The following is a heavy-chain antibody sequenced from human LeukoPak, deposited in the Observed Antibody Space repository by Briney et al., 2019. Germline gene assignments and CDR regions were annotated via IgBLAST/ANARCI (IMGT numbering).Heavy chain of an antibody. Sequence: GGSLRLSCAASGFTFSSYGMHWVRQAPGKGLEWVAVIWCDGSNKYYADSVKGRFTISRDNSKNTLYLQMNSLRAEDTAVYYCARAVGATSHFDYWGQGTLVTVSS. CDR3: ARAVGATSHFDY. J-gene: IGHJ4*02. CDR2: IWCDGSNK. CDR1: GFTFSSYG. V-gene: IGHV3-33*01. D-gene: IGHD1-26*01.